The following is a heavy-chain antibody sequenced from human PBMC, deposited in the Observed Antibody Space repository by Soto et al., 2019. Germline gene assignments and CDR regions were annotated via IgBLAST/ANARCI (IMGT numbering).Heavy chain of an antibody. Sequence: KTSETLSLTCTVSGGSISSSSYYWGWIRQPPGKGLEWIGSIYYSGSTYYNPSLKSRVTISVDTSKNQFSLKLSSVTAADTAVYYCASGYSYPNWFDPWGQGTLVTVSS. CDR3: ASGYSYPNWFDP. CDR2: IYYSGST. J-gene: IGHJ5*02. D-gene: IGHD5-18*01. V-gene: IGHV4-39*01. CDR1: GGSISSSSYY.